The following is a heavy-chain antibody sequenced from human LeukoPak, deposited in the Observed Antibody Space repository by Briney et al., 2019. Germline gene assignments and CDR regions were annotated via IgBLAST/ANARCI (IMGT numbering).Heavy chain of an antibody. CDR2: FDPEDGGT. J-gene: IGHJ4*02. D-gene: IGHD3-9*01. Sequence: ASVKVSCKVSGYTLTELSMHWVRQAPGKGLEWMGGFDPEDGGTIYAQKFQGRVTMTEDTSTDTAYMELSSLRSEDTAVYYCATQRVRYTLTGYYSYYFDYWGQGTLVTVSS. CDR1: GYTLTELS. CDR3: ATQRVRYTLTGYYSYYFDY. V-gene: IGHV1-24*01.